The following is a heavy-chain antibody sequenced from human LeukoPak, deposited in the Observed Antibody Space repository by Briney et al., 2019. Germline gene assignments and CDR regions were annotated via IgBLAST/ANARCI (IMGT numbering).Heavy chain of an antibody. V-gene: IGHV4-38-2*02. D-gene: IGHD6-19*01. J-gene: IGHJ6*03. CDR1: GYSISNNFY. CDR3: ARQISGWYFNHYYYYMDV. Sequence: SETLSLTCTVSGYSISNNFYWAWIRQSPGKGLEWIVSINHSWSTYYNPSLKSRVTISVDTSKNQFSLKLSSVTAADTAVYYCARQISGWYFNHYYYYMDVWGKGTTVTVSS. CDR2: INHSWST.